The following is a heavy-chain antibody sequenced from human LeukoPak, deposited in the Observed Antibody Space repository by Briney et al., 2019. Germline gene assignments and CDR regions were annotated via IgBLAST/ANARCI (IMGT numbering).Heavy chain of an antibody. J-gene: IGHJ4*02. Sequence: GGSLKLSCAASGFTFSSYSMNWVRQAPGKGLEWVASINPDGNKKYSADSVKGRFTISRDNAENSLYLQMNSLRVEDTAFYYCARDLAYSRLDYWGQGMLVTVSS. CDR1: GFTFSSYS. D-gene: IGHD5-18*01. CDR3: ARDLAYSRLDY. V-gene: IGHV3-7*01. CDR2: INPDGNKK.